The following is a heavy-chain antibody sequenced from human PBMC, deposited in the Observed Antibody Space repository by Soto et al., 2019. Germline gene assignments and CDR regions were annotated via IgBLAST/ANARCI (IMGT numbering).Heavy chain of an antibody. CDR2: IVPVFGSA. CDR3: AREIAATGFHF. CDR1: GGDFKNYG. V-gene: IGHV1-69*12. J-gene: IGHJ4*02. Sequence: QVQLVQSGAELKKPGSSVKVSCKTSGGDFKNYGISWGRQAPGQGLEWMGGIVPVFGSATYGQIFQGRLNINEDEGTSTTYMELSGLKPEDTAVYYCAREIAATGFHFWGQGSLVIVSS. D-gene: IGHD3-9*01.